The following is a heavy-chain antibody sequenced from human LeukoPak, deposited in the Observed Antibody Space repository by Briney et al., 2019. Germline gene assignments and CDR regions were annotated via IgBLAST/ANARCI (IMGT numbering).Heavy chain of an antibody. V-gene: IGHV4-30-4*08. CDR2: IYYTGST. CDR3: ARDSTGYDHFDS. Sequence: SETLSLTCTVSGGSISSGDYYWNWIRQPPGKGLEWIGYIYYTGSTYYNPSLKSRVTMSIDTSKNQFSLKLSSVTAADTAVYYCARDSTGYDHFDSWGQGALVTVSS. CDR1: GGSISSGDYY. D-gene: IGHD5-12*01. J-gene: IGHJ4*02.